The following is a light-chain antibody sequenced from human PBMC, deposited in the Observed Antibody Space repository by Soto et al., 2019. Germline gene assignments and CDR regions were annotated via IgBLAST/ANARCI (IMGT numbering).Light chain of an antibody. CDR2: NVN. V-gene: IGLV2-11*01. CDR1: SSDVGGYNY. CDR3: CSYAGFVYV. Sequence: QSALTQPRSVSGSPGQSVTISCTGTSSDVGGYNYVSWYQHHPGQAPKLMIYNVNERPSGVPDRFSGSKSGNTASLTISGLQAEDEADYYCCSYAGFVYVFGTGTKLTVL. J-gene: IGLJ1*01.